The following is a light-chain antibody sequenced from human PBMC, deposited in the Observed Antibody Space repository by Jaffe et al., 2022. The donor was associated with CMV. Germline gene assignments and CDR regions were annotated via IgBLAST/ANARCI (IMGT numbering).Light chain of an antibody. CDR2: YKSDSNK. CDR1: SGIDVSTYR. CDR3: MIWHSSAWV. J-gene: IGLJ3*02. Sequence: QAVLTQPSSLSASPGASASLTCTLRSGIDVSTYRIYWYQQKPGSPPQYLLRYKSDSNKHQGSGVPRRFSGSKDASANAGILLISGLQSEDEADYYCMIWHSSAWVFGGGTKLTVL. V-gene: IGLV5-45*03.